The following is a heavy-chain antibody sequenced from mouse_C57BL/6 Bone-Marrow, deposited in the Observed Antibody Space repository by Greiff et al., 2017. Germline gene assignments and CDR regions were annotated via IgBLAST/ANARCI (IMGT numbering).Heavy chain of an antibody. J-gene: IGHJ3*01. CDR3: ARHERRAYSKEAWFAY. CDR1: GYTFTEYT. V-gene: IGHV1-62-2*01. CDR2: FYPGSGSI. D-gene: IGHD2-5*01. Sequence: QVHVKQSGAELVKPGASVKLSCKASGYTFTEYTIHWVKQRSGQGLEWIGWFYPGSGSIKYNEKFKDKATLTADKSSSTVYMELSRLTSEDSAVYFCARHERRAYSKEAWFAYWGQGTLVTVSA.